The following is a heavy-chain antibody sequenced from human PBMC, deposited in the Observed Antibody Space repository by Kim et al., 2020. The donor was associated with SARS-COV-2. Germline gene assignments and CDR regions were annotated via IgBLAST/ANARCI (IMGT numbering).Heavy chain of an antibody. CDR3: ARGGTRVFPYYYYGMDV. CDR1: GGTFSSYA. D-gene: IGHD4-4*01. CDR2: IIPIFGTA. V-gene: IGHV1-69*13. J-gene: IGHJ6*02. Sequence: SVKVSCKASGGTFSSYAISWVRQAPGQGLEWMGGIIPIFGTANYAQKFQGRVTITADESTSTAYMELSSLRSEDTAVYYCARGGTRVFPYYYYGMDVWGQGTPVTVSS.